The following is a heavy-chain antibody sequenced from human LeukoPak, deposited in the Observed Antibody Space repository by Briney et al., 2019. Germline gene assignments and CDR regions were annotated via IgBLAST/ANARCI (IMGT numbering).Heavy chain of an antibody. D-gene: IGHD3-9*01. J-gene: IGHJ4*02. CDR2: ISSSSSYI. V-gene: IGHV3-21*01. Sequence: PGGSLRLSCTVSGFTVSSNSMSWVRQAPGKGLEWVSPISSSSSYIYYADSVKGRFTISRDNAKKSLYLQMNSLRAEDTAVYYCARATTYDILTGFSDYWGQGTLVTVSS. CDR1: GFTVSSNS. CDR3: ARATTYDILTGFSDY.